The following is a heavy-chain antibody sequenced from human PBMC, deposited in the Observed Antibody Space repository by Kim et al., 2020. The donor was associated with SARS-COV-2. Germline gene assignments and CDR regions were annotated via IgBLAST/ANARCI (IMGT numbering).Heavy chain of an antibody. D-gene: IGHD4-17*01. J-gene: IGHJ3*02. CDR1: GGSFSGYY. CDR3: ARRLPLGAFDI. CDR2: INHSGST. Sequence: SETLSLTCAVYGGSFSGYYWSWIRQPPGKGLEWIGEINHSGSTNYNPSLKSRVTISVDTSKNQFSLKLSSVTAADTAVYYCARRLPLGAFDIWGQGTMVTVSS. V-gene: IGHV4-34*01.